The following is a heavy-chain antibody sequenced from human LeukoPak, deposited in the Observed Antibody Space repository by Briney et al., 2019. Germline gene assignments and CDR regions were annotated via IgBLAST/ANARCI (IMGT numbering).Heavy chain of an antibody. J-gene: IGHJ3*02. Sequence: ASVKVSCKASGYTFTGYYMHWVRQAPGQVLEWMGWINPNSGGTNYAQKFQGRVTMTRDTSISTAYMELSRLRSDDTAVYYCAREARMVRGVHDGFDIWGQGTMVTVSS. CDR1: GYTFTGYY. D-gene: IGHD3-10*01. CDR2: INPNSGGT. CDR3: AREARMVRGVHDGFDI. V-gene: IGHV1-2*02.